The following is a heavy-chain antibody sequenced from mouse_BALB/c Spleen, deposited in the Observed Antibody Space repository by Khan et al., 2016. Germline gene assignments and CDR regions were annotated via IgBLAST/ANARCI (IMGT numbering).Heavy chain of an antibody. CDR2: FDAENGVT. D-gene: IGHD1-1*01. V-gene: IGHV14-1*01. CDR1: VVNVKDYY. J-gene: IGHJ2*01. CDR3: NPIYYGRQAYFDY. Sequence: VRLQQPGAELVRPGASVKLFCTASVVNVKDYYMHWVKQRPEQGLEWIGGFDAENGVTEYASKFQGKAIMTADTSSNAAYLQFSSLTSEDCAVYFHNPIYYGRQAYFDYWGQGATLVVSS.